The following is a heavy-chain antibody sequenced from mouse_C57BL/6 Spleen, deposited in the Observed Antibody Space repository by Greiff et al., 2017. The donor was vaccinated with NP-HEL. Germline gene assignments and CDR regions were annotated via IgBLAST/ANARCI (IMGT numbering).Heavy chain of an antibody. V-gene: IGHV1-52*01. CDR2: IDPSDSET. J-gene: IGHJ4*01. CDR1: GYTFTSYW. CDR3: ARYGGYYAMDY. Sequence: QVQLQQSGAELVRPGSSVKLSCKASGYTFTSYWMHWVKQRPIQGLEWIGNIDPSDSETHYNQKFKDKATLTVDKSSSTAYMQHSSLTSEDSAVYYCARYGGYYAMDYWGQGTSVTVSS. D-gene: IGHD1-1*01.